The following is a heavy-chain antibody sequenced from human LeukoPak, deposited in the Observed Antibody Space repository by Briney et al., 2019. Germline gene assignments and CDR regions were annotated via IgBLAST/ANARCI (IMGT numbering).Heavy chain of an antibody. V-gene: IGHV3-23*01. CDR2: ISGSGGNT. D-gene: IGHD3-22*01. CDR1: GFTFSSYA. CDR3: AKLTMIVAVMDAFDM. J-gene: IGHJ3*02. Sequence: GGSLRLSCAASGFTFSSYAMHWVRQAPGKGLEWVADISGSGGNTYYADSVKGRFTISRDNYKNTLYLQMNSLRAEDTAVYYCAKLTMIVAVMDAFDMWGQGTMVTVSS.